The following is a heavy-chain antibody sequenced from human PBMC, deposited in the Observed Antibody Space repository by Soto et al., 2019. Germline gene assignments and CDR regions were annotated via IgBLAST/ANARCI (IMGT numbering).Heavy chain of an antibody. V-gene: IGHV3-64*01. CDR1: GFTFRGSP. CDR2: ISSNGDGT. D-gene: IGHD6-6*01. CDR3: ARRARPDFYYMDV. J-gene: IGHJ6*03. Sequence: GGSLRLSCAVSGFTFRGSPMSWVRRAPGKGLEYVSGISSNGDGTYYANSVQGRFTISRDNSKNTVYLQMGSLRPEDMAVYYCARRARPDFYYMDVWGKGTTVTVSS.